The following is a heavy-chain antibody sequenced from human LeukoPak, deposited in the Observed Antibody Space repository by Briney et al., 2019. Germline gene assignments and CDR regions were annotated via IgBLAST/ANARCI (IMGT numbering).Heavy chain of an antibody. J-gene: IGHJ4*02. CDR1: GGSISSGGYS. Sequence: SQTLSLTCAVSGGSISSGGYSWSWIRQPPGKGLEWIGYIYHSGSTYYNPSLKSRVTISVDRSKNQFSLKLSSVTAADTAVYYCARSYYYDSSGYYDYWGQGTLVTVSS. V-gene: IGHV4-30-2*01. CDR3: ARSYYYDSSGYYDY. D-gene: IGHD3-22*01. CDR2: IYHSGST.